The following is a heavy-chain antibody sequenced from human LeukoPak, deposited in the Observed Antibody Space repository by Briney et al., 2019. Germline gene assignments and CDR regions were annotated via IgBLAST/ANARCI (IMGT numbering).Heavy chain of an antibody. CDR1: GFTLSSYD. CDR3: ARDRTRGSSYASDY. V-gene: IGHV3-48*02. CDR2: ISRSGTTT. D-gene: IGHD5-18*01. J-gene: IGHJ4*02. Sequence: PGVSLGLSCAVSGFTLSSYDMNWVRQSPWKGLEWVSYISRSGTTTYYADSVKGRFPISRDNAKNSLYLQLNSLRDEDTAMYYCARDRTRGSSYASDYWGQGTLVTVSS.